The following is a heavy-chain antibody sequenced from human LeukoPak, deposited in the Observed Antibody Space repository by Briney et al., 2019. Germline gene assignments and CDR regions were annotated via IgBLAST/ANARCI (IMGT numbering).Heavy chain of an antibody. CDR2: IYYSGST. J-gene: IGHJ4*02. V-gene: IGHV4-59*01. D-gene: IGHD3-10*01. CDR3: ARGPAGLNY. CDR1: GGSISSYY. Sequence: ASETLSLTCTVSGGSISSYYWSWIRQPPGKGLEWIGYIYYSGSTNYNPSLKSRVTISVDTSKNQFSLKLSSVTAADTAVYYCARGPAGLNYWGQGTLVTVSS.